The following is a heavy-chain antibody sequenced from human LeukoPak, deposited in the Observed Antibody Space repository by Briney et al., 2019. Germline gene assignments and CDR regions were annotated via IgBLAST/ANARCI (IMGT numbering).Heavy chain of an antibody. V-gene: IGHV3-21*01. Sequence: GGSLRLSCAASGFTFSSYSMNWVRQAPGKGLEWVSSISSSSSYIYYADSVKGRFTISRDNAKNSLYLQMNSLRAEDTAVYNCARVYYDFWSGYRQSDYWGQGTLVTVSS. CDR2: ISSSSSYI. D-gene: IGHD3-3*01. CDR3: ARVYYDFWSGYRQSDY. J-gene: IGHJ4*02. CDR1: GFTFSSYS.